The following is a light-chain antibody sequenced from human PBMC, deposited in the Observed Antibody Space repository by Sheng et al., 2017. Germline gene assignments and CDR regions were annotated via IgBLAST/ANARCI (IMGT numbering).Light chain of an antibody. Sequence: EIVLTQSPGTLSVSPGERATLSCRASQSFSSSYLTWYQQKPGQAPRLLIYGASTRATDIPDRFSGTGSGTDFTLTIDRMEPEDFAVYYCQQYGSSLPWTFGQGTKVEIK. CDR3: QQYGSSLPWT. J-gene: IGKJ1*01. CDR1: QSFSSSY. V-gene: IGKV3-20*01. CDR2: GAS.